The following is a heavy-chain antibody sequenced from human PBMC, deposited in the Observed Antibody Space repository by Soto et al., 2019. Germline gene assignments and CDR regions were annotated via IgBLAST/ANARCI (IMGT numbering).Heavy chain of an antibody. CDR1: GFSLSTSGVG. J-gene: IGHJ4*02. D-gene: IGHD3-9*01. V-gene: IGHV2-5*02. Sequence: SGPTLVNPRQTLTVTCIFSGFSLSTSGVGXAXXRQPSXKGLEWLEIIYWDDDKSLRKYMRRRITIKKDSSKNKTVIVLTKMDPVDTAKYYCEQIFCPTVSCYPYYFDSWGQGALVTVSS. CDR2: IYWDDDK. CDR3: EQIFCPTVSCYPYYFDS.